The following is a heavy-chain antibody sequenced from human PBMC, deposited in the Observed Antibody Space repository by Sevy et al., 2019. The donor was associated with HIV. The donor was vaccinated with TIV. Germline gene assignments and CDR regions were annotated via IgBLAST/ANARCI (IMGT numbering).Heavy chain of an antibody. Sequence: SETLSLTCSVSGGSISSYFWSWIRQPPGKGLEWIGHIYYTGNTDYSPSLKSRVTMSLDTSKNHFSLRLTSVTAVDTAVYYCARDLAARPRVLDYWDQRTLVTVSS. CDR3: ARDLAARPRVLDY. D-gene: IGHD6-6*01. V-gene: IGHV4-59*01. CDR1: GGSISSYF. CDR2: IYYTGNT. J-gene: IGHJ4*02.